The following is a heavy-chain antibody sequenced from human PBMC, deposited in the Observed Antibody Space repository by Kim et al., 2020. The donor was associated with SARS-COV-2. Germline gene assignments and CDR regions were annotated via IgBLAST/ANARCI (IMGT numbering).Heavy chain of an antibody. V-gene: IGHV4-39*01. CDR3: TRTPTGYSSSWYPRNAFDI. D-gene: IGHD6-13*01. CDR1: GGSISSSSYY. CDR2: IYYSGST. Sequence: SETLSLTCTVSGGSISSSSYYWGWIRQPPGKGLEWIGSIYYSGSTYYNPSLKSRVTISVDTSKNQFSLKLSSVTAADTAVYYCTRTPTGYSSSWYPRNAFDIWGQGTMVTVSS. J-gene: IGHJ3*02.